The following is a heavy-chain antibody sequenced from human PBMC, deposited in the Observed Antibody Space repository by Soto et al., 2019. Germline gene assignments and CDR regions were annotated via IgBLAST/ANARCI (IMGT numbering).Heavy chain of an antibody. Sequence: QVQLVQSGAEVKKPWASVKVSCKASGYTFTSYGISWVRQATGQGLEWTGWISAYKGNTNYAQKLQERVTMTTETATSTAYMEPRSLRSDDTAMYYWARGSGSSTWGWLDPWGQGTLVTVSS. CDR3: ARGSGSSTWGWLDP. CDR1: GYTFTSYG. V-gene: IGHV1-18*01. J-gene: IGHJ5*01. D-gene: IGHD6-6*01. CDR2: ISAYKGNT.